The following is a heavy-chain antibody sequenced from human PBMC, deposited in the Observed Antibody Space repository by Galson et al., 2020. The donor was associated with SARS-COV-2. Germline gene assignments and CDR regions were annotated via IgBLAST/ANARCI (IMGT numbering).Heavy chain of an antibody. CDR2: ISYRGST. V-gene: IGHV4-59*01. D-gene: IGHD4-17*01. CDR3: ARDPAPLYGDNYYYGMDV. CDR1: DAPMSSYY. J-gene: IGHJ6*02. Sequence: ETSETLSLTCSVSDAPMSSYYWSWIRQPPRTGQEKLGYISYRGSTSYNPSLRSRVTISVDLSKNQLSLKVTSVTAADTAVYYCARDPAPLYGDNYYYGMDVWGRGTTVTVSS.